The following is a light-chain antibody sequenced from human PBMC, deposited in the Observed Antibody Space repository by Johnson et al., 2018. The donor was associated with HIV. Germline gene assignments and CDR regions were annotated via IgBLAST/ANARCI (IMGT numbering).Light chain of an antibody. V-gene: IGLV1-51*01. CDR2: DNN. J-gene: IGLJ1*01. Sequence: QSVLTQPPSVSAAPGQKVTISCSGSSSNIGNNYVSWYQQLPGTAPKLLIYDNNKRPSGIPDRFSGSKSGTSATLDITGLQTGDEADYYCGTWDTSLGTEFFGTGTTVTVL. CDR3: GTWDTSLGTEF. CDR1: SSNIGNNY.